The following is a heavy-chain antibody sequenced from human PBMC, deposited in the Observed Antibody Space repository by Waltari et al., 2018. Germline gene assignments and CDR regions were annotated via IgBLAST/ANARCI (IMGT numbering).Heavy chain of an antibody. V-gene: IGHV1-2*04. CDR3: ARGYSQEGDFDY. Sequence: VQLVESGGGLVQPGGSLRLSCAASGYTFTGYYMHWVRQAPGQGLEWMGWINPNSGGTNYAQKFQGWVTMTRDTSISTAYMELSRLRSDDTAVYYCARGYSQEGDFDYWGQGTLVTVSS. J-gene: IGHJ4*02. CDR1: GYTFTGYY. D-gene: IGHD5-18*01. CDR2: INPNSGGT.